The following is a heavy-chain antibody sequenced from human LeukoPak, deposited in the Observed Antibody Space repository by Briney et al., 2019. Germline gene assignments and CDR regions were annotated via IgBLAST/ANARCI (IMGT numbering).Heavy chain of an antibody. CDR2: IIPIFGTA. CDR3: ARRTWFGDHVGDFDY. V-gene: IGHV1-69*13. D-gene: IGHD3-10*01. CDR1: GGTFSSYA. J-gene: IGHJ4*02. Sequence: GASVKVSCKASGGTFSSYAISWVRQAPGQGLEWMGGIIPIFGTANYAQKFQGRVTITADESTSTAYMELSSLRSEDTAVYYCARRTWFGDHVGDFDYWGQGTLVTVSS.